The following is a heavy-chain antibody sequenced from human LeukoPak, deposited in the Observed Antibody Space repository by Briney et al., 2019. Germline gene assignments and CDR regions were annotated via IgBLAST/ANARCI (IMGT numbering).Heavy chain of an antibody. CDR2: INHSGST. D-gene: IGHD3-10*01. J-gene: IGHJ4*02. Sequence: SETLSLTCAVYGGSFSGYYWSWIRQPPGKGLEWIGEINHSGSTNCNPSLKSRVTISVDTSKNQFSLKLSSVTAADTAVYYCARVRFLWFGELSKGFDYWGQGTLVTVSS. CDR3: ARVRFLWFGELSKGFDY. V-gene: IGHV4-34*01. CDR1: GGSFSGYY.